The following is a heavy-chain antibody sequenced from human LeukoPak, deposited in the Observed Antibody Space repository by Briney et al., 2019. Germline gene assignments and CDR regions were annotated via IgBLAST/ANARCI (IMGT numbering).Heavy chain of an antibody. CDR1: GFIFNTYT. Sequence: GGSLGLSCAASGFIFNTYTMNWVRQAPGKGLEWVSSISSRSSYIYYADSVKGRFTISRDNAKNSLYLQLNSLRAEDTAVYYCARERSSGYVFDVWGQGTMVTVS. CDR3: ARERSSGYVFDV. V-gene: IGHV3-21*01. D-gene: IGHD6-19*01. CDR2: ISSRSSYI. J-gene: IGHJ3*01.